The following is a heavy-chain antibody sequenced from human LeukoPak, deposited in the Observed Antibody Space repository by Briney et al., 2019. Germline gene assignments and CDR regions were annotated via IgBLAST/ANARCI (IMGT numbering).Heavy chain of an antibody. D-gene: IGHD3-16*01. CDR3: ARGGGLDV. CDR2: INHNGNVN. V-gene: IGHV3-7*03. Sequence: WARXXXXKGLEWVASINHNGNVNYYVDSVKGRFTISRDNAKNSLYLQMSNLRAEDTAVYFCARGGGLDVWGQGATVTVSS. J-gene: IGHJ6*02.